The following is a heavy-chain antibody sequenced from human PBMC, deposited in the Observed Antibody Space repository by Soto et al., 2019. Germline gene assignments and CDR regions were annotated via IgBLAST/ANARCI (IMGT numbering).Heavy chain of an antibody. CDR3: AREISYVSGGHLYYGMDV. D-gene: IGHD3-16*01. V-gene: IGHV3-33*01. CDR2: IWYDGLRQ. J-gene: IGHJ6*02. Sequence: PGGSLRLSCVGSGFTLHNYGVHWVRQAPGKGLEWVGLIWYDGLRQTYADSVRGRFTISRDGSTNTIYLQINSLRAEDTAVYYCAREISYVSGGHLYYGMDVLGQGTAVTVSS. CDR1: GFTLHNYG.